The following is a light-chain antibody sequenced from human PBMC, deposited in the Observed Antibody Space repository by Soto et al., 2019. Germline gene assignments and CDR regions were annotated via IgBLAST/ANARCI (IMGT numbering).Light chain of an antibody. CDR3: LHHISFPWT. V-gene: IGKV1-17*03. Sequence: DIQMTQSPSAMSASVGDRVTITCRASQDIRNSLAWFQQKPGKVPKRLIHAASSLQSGVPSRFSGGGSGTDFTRTISTLQPEDVGTYYCLHHISFPWTFGQGTKVEIK. CDR2: AAS. CDR1: QDIRNS. J-gene: IGKJ1*01.